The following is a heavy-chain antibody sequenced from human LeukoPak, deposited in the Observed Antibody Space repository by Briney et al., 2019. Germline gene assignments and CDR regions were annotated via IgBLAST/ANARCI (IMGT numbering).Heavy chain of an antibody. CDR3: ARATTYYYGSGSPQQRQYYFDY. CDR2: ISAYNGNT. D-gene: IGHD3-10*01. Sequence: ASVKVSCKASGYTFTSYGISWVRPAPGQGLEWMGWISAYNGNTNYAQKLQGRVTMTRDTSISTAYMELSRLRSDDTAVYYCARATTYYYGSGSPQQRQYYFDYWGQGTLVTVSS. CDR1: GYTFTSYG. V-gene: IGHV1-18*01. J-gene: IGHJ4*02.